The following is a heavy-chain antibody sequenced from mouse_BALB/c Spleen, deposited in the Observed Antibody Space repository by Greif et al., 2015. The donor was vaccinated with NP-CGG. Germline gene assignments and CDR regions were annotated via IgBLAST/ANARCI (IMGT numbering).Heavy chain of an antibody. Sequence: VQLQQSGAELVRSGASVKLSCKASGYTFTSYWINWVKQRPGQGLEWIGNIYPSDSYTNYNQKFKDKATLTVDKSSSTAYMQLSSLTSEDSAVYYCTRSSYGNYAMDYWGQGTSVTVSS. CDR2: IYPSDSYT. D-gene: IGHD2-10*01. CDR3: TRSSYGNYAMDY. CDR1: GYTFTSYW. V-gene: IGHV1-69*02. J-gene: IGHJ4*01.